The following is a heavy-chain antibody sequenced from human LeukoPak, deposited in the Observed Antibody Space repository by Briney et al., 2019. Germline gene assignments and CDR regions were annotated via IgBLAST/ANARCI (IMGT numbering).Heavy chain of an antibody. CDR3: ARDFQEYYYGSGSYQFP. J-gene: IGHJ5*02. CDR2: IWYDGSNK. V-gene: IGHV3-33*08. D-gene: IGHD3-10*01. Sequence: PGGSLRLSCAASGFTFSDYYMSWIRQAPGKGLEWVAVIWYDGSNKYYADSVKSRFTISRDNSKNTLYLQMNSLRAEDTAVYYCARDFQEYYYGSGSYQFPWGQGTLVTVSS. CDR1: GFTFSDYY.